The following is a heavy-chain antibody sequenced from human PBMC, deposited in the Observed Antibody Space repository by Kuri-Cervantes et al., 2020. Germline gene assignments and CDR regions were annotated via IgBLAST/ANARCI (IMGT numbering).Heavy chain of an antibody. D-gene: IGHD2-21*01. V-gene: IGHV4-34*01. CDR2: INHSGRI. Sequence: QTLSLTRAVYGGSFSGYYWCWIRQPPGKGLEWIGEINHSGRINYNTSLKSRVTISVDTSKNQFALKLSSVSAADTAVYYCARDGWGLPLENAFDIWGQGTMVTVSS. CDR1: GGSFSGYY. J-gene: IGHJ3*02. CDR3: ARDGWGLPLENAFDI.